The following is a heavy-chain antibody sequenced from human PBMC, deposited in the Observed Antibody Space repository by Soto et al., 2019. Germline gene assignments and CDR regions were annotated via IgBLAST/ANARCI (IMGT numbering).Heavy chain of an antibody. Sequence: ASVKVSCKGSGYTFTGYYMHWVRQAPGQGLEWMGWINPNSGGTNYAQKFQGWVTMTRDTSISTAYMELSRLRSDDTAVYYCARVKRYYDSSGYPDAFDIWGQGTMVTVSS. D-gene: IGHD3-22*01. V-gene: IGHV1-2*04. CDR3: ARVKRYYDSSGYPDAFDI. CDR1: GYTFTGYY. CDR2: INPNSGGT. J-gene: IGHJ3*02.